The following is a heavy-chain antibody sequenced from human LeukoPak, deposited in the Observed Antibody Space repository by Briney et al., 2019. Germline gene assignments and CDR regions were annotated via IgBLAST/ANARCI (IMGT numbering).Heavy chain of an antibody. CDR1: GGSFSGYY. Sequence: PSETLSLTCAVYGGSFSGYYWSWIRQPPGKGLEWIGEINHSGSTNYNPSLKSRVTISVDTSKNQFSLKLSPVTAADTAVYYCARVPLWFGEFYSFDYWGQGTLVTVSS. J-gene: IGHJ4*02. CDR3: ARVPLWFGEFYSFDY. CDR2: INHSGST. V-gene: IGHV4-34*01. D-gene: IGHD3-10*01.